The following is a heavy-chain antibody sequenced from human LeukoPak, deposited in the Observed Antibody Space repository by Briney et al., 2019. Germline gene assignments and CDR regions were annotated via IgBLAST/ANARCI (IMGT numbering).Heavy chain of an antibody. D-gene: IGHD6-13*01. V-gene: IGHV4-34*01. CDR1: GGSFSGYY. Sequence: SETLSLTCAVYGGSFSGYYWSWIRQPPGKGLEWIGEINHSGSTNYNPSLKSRVTISVDTSKNQFSLKLSSVTAADTAVYYCARYSRAAGHFDYWGQGTLVTVSS. CDR2: INHSGST. CDR3: ARYSRAAGHFDY. J-gene: IGHJ4*02.